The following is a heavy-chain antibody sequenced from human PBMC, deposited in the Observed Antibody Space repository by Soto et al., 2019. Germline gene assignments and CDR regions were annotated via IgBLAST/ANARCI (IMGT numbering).Heavy chain of an antibody. CDR2: IYYSGST. D-gene: IGHD3-10*01. V-gene: IGHV4-31*03. CDR3: ASRGSMVRGANKVLDI. Sequence: PSETLSLTCTVSGGSISSGGYYWSWIRQHPGKGLEWIGYIYYSGSTYYNPSLKSRVTISVDTSKNQFSLKLSSVTAADTAVYYCASRGSMVRGANKVLDIWGQGTMVTVS. J-gene: IGHJ3*02. CDR1: GGSISSGGYY.